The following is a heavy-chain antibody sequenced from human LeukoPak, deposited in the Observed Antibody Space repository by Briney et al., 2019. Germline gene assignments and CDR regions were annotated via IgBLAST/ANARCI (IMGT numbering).Heavy chain of an antibody. J-gene: IGHJ4*02. D-gene: IGHD6-13*01. Sequence: SVKVSCKASGGTFSSYAISWVRQAPGQGPEWMGGIIPIFGTANYAQKFQGRVTITADESTSTAYMELSSLRSEDTAVYYCARWWVAAAGPANDYWCQGALVTASS. V-gene: IGHV1-69*01. CDR3: ARWWVAAAGPANDY. CDR2: IIPIFGTA. CDR1: GGTFSSYA.